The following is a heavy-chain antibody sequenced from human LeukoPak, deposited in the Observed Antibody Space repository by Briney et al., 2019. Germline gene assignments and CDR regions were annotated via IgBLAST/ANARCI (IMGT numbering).Heavy chain of an antibody. D-gene: IGHD2-2*02. Sequence: PGGSLRLSCAASGFPFRSYGMHWVRQAPGKGLEWVAIIRYDGTNKYYADSVKGRFTISRDNSKNTLYLQMSSLRADDTAVYYCAMKAVPRPRLYDAFDFWGQGTVVTVSS. CDR2: IRYDGTNK. V-gene: IGHV3-30*02. CDR3: AMKAVPRPRLYDAFDF. CDR1: GFPFRSYG. J-gene: IGHJ3*01.